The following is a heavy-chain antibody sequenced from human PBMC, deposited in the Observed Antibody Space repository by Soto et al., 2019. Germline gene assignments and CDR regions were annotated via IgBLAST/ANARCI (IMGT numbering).Heavy chain of an antibody. Sequence: PGESLKISCNGSGDSFTIYCICLGLLMPGKGLDWMWIIYPCDSDTRYSPSFQGQVTISADKSISTAYLQWSSLKASDTAMYYCARHGRSSSSAYYYYGMDVWGQGTTVTVSS. D-gene: IGHD6-6*01. V-gene: IGHV5-51*01. J-gene: IGHJ6*02. CDR3: ARHGRSSSSAYYYYGMDV. CDR2: IYPCDSDT. CDR1: GDSFTIYC.